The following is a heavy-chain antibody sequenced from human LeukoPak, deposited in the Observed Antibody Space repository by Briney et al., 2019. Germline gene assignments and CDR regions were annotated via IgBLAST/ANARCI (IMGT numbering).Heavy chain of an antibody. V-gene: IGHV4-59*01. D-gene: IGHD3-10*01. CDR1: GGSISSYY. J-gene: IGHJ3*02. Sequence: SETLSLTCTVSGGSISSYYWSWIRQPPGKGLEWIGYIYYSGSANYNPSLKSRVTISVDTSKNQFPLKLSSVTAADTAVYYCARGILLWFGELGAFDIWGQGTMVTVSS. CDR3: ARGILLWFGELGAFDI. CDR2: IYYSGSA.